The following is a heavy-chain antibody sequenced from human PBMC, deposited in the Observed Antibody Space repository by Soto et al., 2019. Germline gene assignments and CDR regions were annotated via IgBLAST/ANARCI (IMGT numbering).Heavy chain of an antibody. D-gene: IGHD1-26*01. J-gene: IGHJ4*02. V-gene: IGHV3-49*03. Sequence: PGGSLRLSCTTSGFTFGDYAMSWFRQAPGEGLEWVGFIRSKTYGGTTDFAASVSGRFTISRDDSKSIAYLHMNSLKTEDTAVYYCTRDWTYSGSYYVSDYWGQGTLVTVSS. CDR1: GFTFGDYA. CDR2: IRSKTYGGTT. CDR3: TRDWTYSGSYYVSDY.